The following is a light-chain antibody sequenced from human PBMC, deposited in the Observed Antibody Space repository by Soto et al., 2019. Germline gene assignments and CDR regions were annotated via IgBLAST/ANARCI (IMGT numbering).Light chain of an antibody. Sequence: EIVLTQSPATLSLSPGERATLSCRASQSVSTYLAWYQQKPGQAPRLLIYDASNSATGIPARFSGSGAGTDFTLTISSLEPEDFEVYYCQQRSNWPPRYTFGQGTKLEIK. V-gene: IGKV3-11*01. J-gene: IGKJ2*01. CDR2: DAS. CDR3: QQRSNWPPRYT. CDR1: QSVSTY.